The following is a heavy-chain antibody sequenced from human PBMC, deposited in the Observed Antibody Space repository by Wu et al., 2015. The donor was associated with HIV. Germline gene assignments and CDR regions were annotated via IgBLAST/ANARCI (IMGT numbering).Heavy chain of an antibody. Sequence: QVQLLQSGAEVKNPGSSVRVSCKASGATFTSYALSWVRQAPGQGLEWMGRLIPMYGTANYAQKFQGRVTITADESTSTAYMDVSSLRSDDTAVYYCAGGGGRTSMDPFDFWGQGHWSPSPQ. CDR3: AGGGGRTSMDPFDF. D-gene: IGHD5-18*01. CDR1: GATFTSYA. V-gene: IGHV1-69*13. CDR2: LIPMYGTA. J-gene: IGHJ4*02.